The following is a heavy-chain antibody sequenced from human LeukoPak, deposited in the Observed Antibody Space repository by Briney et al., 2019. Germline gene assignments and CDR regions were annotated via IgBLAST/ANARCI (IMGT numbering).Heavy chain of an antibody. CDR2: ADYSGST. V-gene: IGHV4-59*01. CDR3: ARDQNDLLLGLDY. CDR1: GGSISSYY. Sequence: PSETLSLTCTVSGGSISSYYWSWIRQPPGKGLDWVGYADYSGSTNYNPSLKSRVTISGDTSRNQFSLKLSSVTAADTAVYYCARDQNDLLLGLDYWGQGTLVSVSS. D-gene: IGHD3-10*01. J-gene: IGHJ4*02.